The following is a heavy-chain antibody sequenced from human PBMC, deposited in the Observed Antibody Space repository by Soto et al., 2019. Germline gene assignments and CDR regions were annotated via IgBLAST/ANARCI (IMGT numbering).Heavy chain of an antibody. CDR3: ARNPPAPSIAARDYYGMDV. CDR2: ISYDGSNK. Sequence: PGGSLRLSCAASGFTFSSYAMHWVRQAPGKGLEWVAVISYDGSNKYYADSVKGRFTISRDNSKNTLYLQMNSLRAEDTAVYYCARNPPAPSIAARDYYGMDVWGQGTTVTVSS. D-gene: IGHD6-6*01. V-gene: IGHV3-30-3*01. J-gene: IGHJ6*02. CDR1: GFTFSSYA.